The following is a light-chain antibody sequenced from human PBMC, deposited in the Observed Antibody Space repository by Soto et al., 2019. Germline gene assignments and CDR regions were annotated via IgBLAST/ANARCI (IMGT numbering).Light chain of an antibody. CDR2: DAS. CDR1: QSISIY. Sequence: EIVLTQSPATLSLSPVERATLSSRASQSISIYLAWYQQKPGQAPRLLIYDASNRATGIPARFSGSGSGTDFTLIISSLEPEDFAVYYCQQRANWPLTFGGGTKVDIK. CDR3: QQRANWPLT. V-gene: IGKV3-11*01. J-gene: IGKJ4*01.